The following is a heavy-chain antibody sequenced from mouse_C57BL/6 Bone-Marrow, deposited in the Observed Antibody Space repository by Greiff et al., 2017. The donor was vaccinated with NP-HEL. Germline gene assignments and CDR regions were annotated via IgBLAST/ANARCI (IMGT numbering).Heavy chain of an antibody. D-gene: IGHD2-4*01. V-gene: IGHV1-15*01. CDR1: GYTFTDYE. CDR2: IDPETGGT. CDR3: TRCDYEAY. J-gene: IGHJ3*01. Sequence: QVQLQQPGAELVRPGASVTLSCKASGYTFTDYEMHWVKQTPVHGLEWIGAIDPETGGTAYNQKFKGKAILTADKSSSTAYMELRSLTSEDSAVYYCTRCDYEAYWGKGTLVTVSA.